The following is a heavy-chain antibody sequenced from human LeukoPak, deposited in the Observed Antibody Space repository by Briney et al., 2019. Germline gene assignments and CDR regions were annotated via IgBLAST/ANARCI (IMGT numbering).Heavy chain of an antibody. CDR3: ARDTGERPGDY. CDR2: ISGSGGST. J-gene: IGHJ4*02. D-gene: IGHD2-8*02. V-gene: IGHV3-23*01. Sequence: GGSLRLSCAASGFTFSSYAMSWVRQAPGKGLEWVSAISGSGGSTYYADSVKGRFTISRDNSKNTLYLQINSLRDEDTAVYYCARDTGERPGDYWGQGTLVTVSS. CDR1: GFTFSSYA.